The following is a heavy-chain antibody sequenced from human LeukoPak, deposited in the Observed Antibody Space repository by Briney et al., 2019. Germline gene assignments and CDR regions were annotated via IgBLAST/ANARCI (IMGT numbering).Heavy chain of an antibody. J-gene: IGHJ5*02. V-gene: IGHV1-24*01. CDR2: FDPEDGET. CDR3: ARYSSSPHDETNWFDP. Sequence: ASVKVSCKVSGYTLTELSMHWVRQAPGKGLEWMGGFDPEDGETIYAQKFQGRVTMTEDTSADTAYMELSSLRSEDTAVYYCARYSSSPHDETNWFDPWGQGTLVTVSS. CDR1: GYTLTELS. D-gene: IGHD6-13*01.